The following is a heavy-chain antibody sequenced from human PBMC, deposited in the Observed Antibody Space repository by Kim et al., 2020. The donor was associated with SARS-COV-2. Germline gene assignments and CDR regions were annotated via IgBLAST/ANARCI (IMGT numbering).Heavy chain of an antibody. CDR2: MNPNSGNT. D-gene: IGHD1-7*01. J-gene: IGHJ1*01. CDR3: AMNSGNVRYSQY. Sequence: ASVKVSCKASGYTFTSYDVNWVRRATGQGLEWMGWMNPNSGNTGYAQKFQGRVTMTRNTSISTAYMELSSLRSEDTAVYYCAMNSGNVRYSQYWGQGTLFTVSS. CDR1: GYTFTSYD. V-gene: IGHV1-8*01.